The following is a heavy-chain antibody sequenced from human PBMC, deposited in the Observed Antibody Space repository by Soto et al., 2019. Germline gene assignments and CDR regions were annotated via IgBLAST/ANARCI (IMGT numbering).Heavy chain of an antibody. J-gene: IGHJ5*02. CDR1: GFTFSDYY. CDR2: ISSSSSYT. V-gene: IGHV3-11*06. D-gene: IGHD6-13*01. CDR3: ARDSFAAAGPTEFDP. Sequence: GGSLRLSCAASGFTFSDYYMSWIRQAPGKGLEWVSYISSSSSYTNYADSVKGRFTISRDNAKNSLYLQMNSLRAEDTAVYYCARDSFAAAGPTEFDPWGQGTLVTVSS.